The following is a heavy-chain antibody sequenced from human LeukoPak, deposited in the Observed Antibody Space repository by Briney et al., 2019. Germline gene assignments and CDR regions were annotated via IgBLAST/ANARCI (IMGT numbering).Heavy chain of an antibody. V-gene: IGHV4-39*01. CDR1: GGSISSSSYY. J-gene: IGHJ4*02. Sequence: PSETLSLTCTVSGGSISSSSYYWGWIRQPPGKGLEWIGSIYYSGSTYYNPSLKSRVTISVDTSKNQFSLKLSSVTAADTAVYYCARHEYYYDSSSLSGFDYWGQGTLVTVSS. CDR3: ARHEYYYDSSSLSGFDY. CDR2: IYYSGST. D-gene: IGHD3-22*01.